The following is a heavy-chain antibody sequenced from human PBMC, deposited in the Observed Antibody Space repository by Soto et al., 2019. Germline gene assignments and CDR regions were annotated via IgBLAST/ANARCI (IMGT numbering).Heavy chain of an antibody. V-gene: IGHV3-23*01. CDR1: GFTLRSYA. Sequence: EVQLLESGGGLVQPGGSLRLSCAASGFTLRSYAMSWVRQAPGKGLEWVSAISGSGGSTYYADSVKGRFTISRDNSKNTLYLQINSLRAEDTAVYYCAKDTYSGYGSLDYWGQGTLVTVSS. J-gene: IGHJ4*02. CDR3: AKDTYSGYGSLDY. CDR2: ISGSGGST. D-gene: IGHD5-12*01.